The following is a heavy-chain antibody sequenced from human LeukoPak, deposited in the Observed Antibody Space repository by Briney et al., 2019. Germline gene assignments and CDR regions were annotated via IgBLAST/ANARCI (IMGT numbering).Heavy chain of an antibody. CDR1: GFTVSSNY. CDR3: AKASMIVVVNT. D-gene: IGHD3-22*01. CDR2: ISGSGGST. J-gene: IGHJ5*02. Sequence: GSLRLSCAASGFTVSSNYMSWVRQAPGKGLEWVSAISGSGGSTYYADSVKGRFTISRDNSKNTLYLQMNSLRAEDTAVYYCAKASMIVVVNTWGQGTLVTVSS. V-gene: IGHV3-23*01.